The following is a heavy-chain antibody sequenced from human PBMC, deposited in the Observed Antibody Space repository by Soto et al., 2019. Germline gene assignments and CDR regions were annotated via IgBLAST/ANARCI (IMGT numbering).Heavy chain of an antibody. D-gene: IGHD4-17*01. CDR3: AKYYGDNILYYFDY. J-gene: IGHJ4*02. V-gene: IGHV3-23*01. CDR1: GFTFSSYA. CDR2: ISGSGGST. Sequence: GSLRLSCAASGFTFSSYAMSWVRQAPGKGLEWVSDISGSGGSTYHADSVKGRFTISRDNSKNTLYLQMNSLRAEDTAIYYCAKYYGDNILYYFDYWGEGTLVTVSS.